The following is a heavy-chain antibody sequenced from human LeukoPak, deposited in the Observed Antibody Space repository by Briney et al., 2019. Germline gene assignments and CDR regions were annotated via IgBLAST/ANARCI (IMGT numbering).Heavy chain of an antibody. CDR1: GFTFSSYA. Sequence: GGSLRLSCAASGFTFSSYAMHWVRQAPGKGLEWVAVISYDGSNKYYADSVKGRFTISRDNSKNTLYLQMNSLRAEDTAVYYCARAKSFENWGQGTLVTVSS. V-gene: IGHV3-30*14. J-gene: IGHJ4*02. CDR3: ARAKSFEN. CDR2: ISYDGSNK.